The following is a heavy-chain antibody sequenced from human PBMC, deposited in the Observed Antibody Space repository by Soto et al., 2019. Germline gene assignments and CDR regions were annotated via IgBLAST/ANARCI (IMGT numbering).Heavy chain of an antibody. CDR2: ISVSVGST. J-gene: IGHJ5*01. CDR1: GFPFSSYA. CDR3: EKPGGYCSSTSRLQNWFDP. V-gene: IGHV3-23*01. Sequence: GSLRLSCAASGFPFSSYAMSWVRQAPGKGLEWVSAISVSVGSTYCADSVKGRFTISRDNSKNTLYLKMNSLRAEDTAVYYCEKPGGYCSSTSRLQNWFDPWGEGTLVTVSA. D-gene: IGHD2-2*01.